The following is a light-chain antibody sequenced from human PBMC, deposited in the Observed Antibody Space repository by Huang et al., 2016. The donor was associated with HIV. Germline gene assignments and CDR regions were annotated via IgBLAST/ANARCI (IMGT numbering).Light chain of an antibody. CDR1: QSVATN. CDR3: QQYHNWPYT. CDR2: GAS. V-gene: IGKV3-15*01. J-gene: IGKJ2*01. Sequence: EIIMTQSLATLSLSPGDGAPPSRRANQSVATNLAWYLHRPGQSPRILIYGASTRATGVPGRFSGSGAGTQFTLTVSGLQSEDFAVYYCQQYHNWPYTFGQGTKLEI.